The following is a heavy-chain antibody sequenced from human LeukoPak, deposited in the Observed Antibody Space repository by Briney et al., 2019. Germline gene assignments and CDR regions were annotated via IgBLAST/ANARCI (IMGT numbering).Heavy chain of an antibody. V-gene: IGHV3-11*01. J-gene: IGHJ4*02. CDR3: ARGGSRWDH. D-gene: IGHD6-13*01. CDR1: GFTFSDFY. CDR2: ISGSGGTI. Sequence: GGSLRLSCAASGFTFSDFYMSWIRQAPGKGLEWLSYISGSGGTIDNADSVKGRFTISRDNAKNSLYLQMNSLRVEDTAVYYCARGGSRWDHWGQGTLVTVSS.